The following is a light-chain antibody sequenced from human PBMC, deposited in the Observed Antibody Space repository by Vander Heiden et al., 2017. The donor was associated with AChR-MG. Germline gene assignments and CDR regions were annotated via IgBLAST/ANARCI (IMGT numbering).Light chain of an antibody. J-gene: IGLJ3*02. V-gene: IGLV8-61*01. CDR1: SCSVSPGSY. Sequence: QTVVTQEPSFSVSPGGTGQLTCGLSSCSVSPGSYPSWYYQTPGQTQRTLIYNTNTRSAGVPYRFSGAILGNKAALTITGAQEDDESDYYCVRYIGSGIWVFGGGTKLTVL. CDR2: NTN. CDR3: VRYIGSGIWV.